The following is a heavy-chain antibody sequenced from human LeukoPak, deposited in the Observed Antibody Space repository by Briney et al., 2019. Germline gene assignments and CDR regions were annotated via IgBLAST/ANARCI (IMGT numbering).Heavy chain of an antibody. CDR1: GYTFTSYY. CDR3: ARAGLGPSSRKNIGAAGTGVRGGGKVDY. D-gene: IGHD6-13*01. Sequence: ASVKVSCKASGYTFTSYYMHWVRHAPGQGVGWRGIINPSGGSTSYAQKFQGRVTMTRDTSTSTVYMELSTVRQEDTAVSDWARAGLGPSSRKNIGAAGTGVRGGGKVDYWGQGTLVTVSS. V-gene: IGHV1-46*01. CDR2: INPSGGST. J-gene: IGHJ4*02.